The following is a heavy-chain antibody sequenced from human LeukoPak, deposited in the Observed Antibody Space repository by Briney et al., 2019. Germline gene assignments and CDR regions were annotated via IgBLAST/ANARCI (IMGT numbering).Heavy chain of an antibody. Sequence: SETLSLTCAVSGGSISSGGYSWSWIRQPPGKGLEWIGYVYHSGSTYYNPSLKSRVTISVDRSKNQFSLKLSSVTAADTAVYYCARGGYYGSGSPSDAFDIWGQGTMVTVSS. CDR2: VYHSGST. J-gene: IGHJ3*02. V-gene: IGHV4-30-2*01. D-gene: IGHD3-10*01. CDR3: ARGGYYGSGSPSDAFDI. CDR1: GGSISSGGYS.